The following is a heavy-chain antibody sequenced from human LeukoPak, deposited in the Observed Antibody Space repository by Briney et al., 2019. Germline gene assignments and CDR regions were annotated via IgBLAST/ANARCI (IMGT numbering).Heavy chain of an antibody. Sequence: GSVKVSCKASGYTFTSYYMHWVRQAPGQGLEWMGIINPSGGSTSYAQKFQGRVTMTRDTSTSTVYMELSSLRSEDTAVYYCARGGPYYYDSSGYSPLFDYWGQGTLVTVSS. CDR1: GYTFTSYY. D-gene: IGHD3-22*01. CDR3: ARGGPYYYDSSGYSPLFDY. CDR2: INPSGGST. V-gene: IGHV1-46*01. J-gene: IGHJ4*02.